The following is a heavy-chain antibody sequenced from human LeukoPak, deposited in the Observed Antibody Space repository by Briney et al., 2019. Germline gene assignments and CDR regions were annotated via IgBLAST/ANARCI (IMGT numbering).Heavy chain of an antibody. V-gene: IGHV4-4*02. CDR1: LYSTTYIF. J-gene: IGHJ4*02. D-gene: IGHD3-10*01. CDR3: ARVVLGGFNPGSY. CDR2: IHRSGSP. Sequence: SETLSFTCSGSLYSTTYIFWSRVRQPPGKGLEWIGEIHRSGSPNYNPSLQSRVTISIDRSRNQIALELSSVTAADTAVYYCARVVLGGFNPGSYCGQGTLVTVSS.